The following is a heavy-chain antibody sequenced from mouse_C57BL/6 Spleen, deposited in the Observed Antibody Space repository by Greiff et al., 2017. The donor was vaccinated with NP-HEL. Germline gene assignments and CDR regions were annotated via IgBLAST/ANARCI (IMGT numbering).Heavy chain of an antibody. D-gene: IGHD2-4*01. CDR3: ARLITSYFDY. CDR2: ISYDGSN. CDR1: GYSITSGYY. Sequence: VQLQQSGPGLVKPSQSLSLTCSVTGYSITSGYYWNWIRQFPGNKLEWMGYISYDGSNNYNPSLKNRISITRDTSKNQFFLKLNSVTTEDTATYYCARLITSYFDYWGQGTTLTVSS. J-gene: IGHJ2*01. V-gene: IGHV3-6*01.